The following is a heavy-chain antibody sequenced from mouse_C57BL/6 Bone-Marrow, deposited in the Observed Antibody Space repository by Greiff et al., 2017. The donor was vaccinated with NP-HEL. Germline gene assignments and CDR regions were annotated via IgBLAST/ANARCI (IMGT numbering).Heavy chain of an antibody. CDR1: GSPFTGYW. CDR2: ILPGSGST. CDR3: ARRDYGSSLAWFAY. J-gene: IGHJ3*01. V-gene: IGHV1-9*01. D-gene: IGHD1-1*01. Sequence: VQRVESGAELMKPGASVKLSCQATGSPFTGYWIAWVKQRPGHGLEWIGEILPGSGSTKYNEKFKGKATFTADTSSNTAYMQLSSLTTEDSAIYYCARRDYGSSLAWFAYWGQGTLVTVSA.